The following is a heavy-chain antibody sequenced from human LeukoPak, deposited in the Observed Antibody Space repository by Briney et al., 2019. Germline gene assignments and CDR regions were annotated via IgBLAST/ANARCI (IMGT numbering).Heavy chain of an antibody. V-gene: IGHV4-30-4*01. CDR3: ARDPGDYNHDWYFDL. J-gene: IGHJ2*01. Sequence: SETLSPSCTVSGDSISNGGHYWTWIRQPPGKGLEWMGSVLHTGSTYDNPSLKSRVTISVDTSKNQFSLRLRSVTAADTAVYYCARDPGDYNHDWYFDLWGRGTLVTVSS. D-gene: IGHD4-17*01. CDR1: GDSISNGGHY. CDR2: VLHTGST.